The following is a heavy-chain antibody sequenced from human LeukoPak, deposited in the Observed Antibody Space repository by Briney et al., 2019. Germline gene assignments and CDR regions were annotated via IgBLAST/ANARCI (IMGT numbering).Heavy chain of an antibody. V-gene: IGHV1-24*01. CDR2: FDPEDGET. D-gene: IGHD3-22*01. CDR3: ATDFYDSSGYPKGFDP. Sequence: ASVKVSCKVSGYTLTELSMHWVRQAPGKGLEWMGGFDPEDGETIYAQKFQGRVTMTEDTSTDTAYMELSSLRSEDTAVYYCATDFYDSSGYPKGFDPWGQGTLVTVS. J-gene: IGHJ5*02. CDR1: GYTLTELS.